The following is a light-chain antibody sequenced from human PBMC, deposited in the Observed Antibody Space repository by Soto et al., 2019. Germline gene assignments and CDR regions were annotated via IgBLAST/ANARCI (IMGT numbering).Light chain of an antibody. V-gene: IGKV3-15*01. CDR2: DAS. Sequence: EIVMTQSPATLSVSPGERATLSCRASQSISSNLALFQQKPGQAPTLLLYDASTMATGFPARFSGSGSGTEFTLTISSLQSEDFAVYYCQQYNNWPLTFGGGTKVDIK. CDR1: QSISSN. CDR3: QQYNNWPLT. J-gene: IGKJ4*01.